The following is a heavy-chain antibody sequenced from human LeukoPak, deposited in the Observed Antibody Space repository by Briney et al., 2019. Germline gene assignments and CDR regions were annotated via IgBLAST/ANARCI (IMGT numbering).Heavy chain of an antibody. V-gene: IGHV3-23*01. CDR1: GFTFSNFL. CDR2: ISGSGGDT. D-gene: IGHD1-26*01. J-gene: IGHJ4*02. CDR3: AKKGATTGDFDY. Sequence: GGSLRLSCAASGFTFSNFLMTWVRQAPGKGPEWVSAISGSGGDTYYADSVKGRFTVSRDNSKNTLYLQMNSLRAEDTAVYYCAKKGATTGDFDYWGQGTLVTVSS.